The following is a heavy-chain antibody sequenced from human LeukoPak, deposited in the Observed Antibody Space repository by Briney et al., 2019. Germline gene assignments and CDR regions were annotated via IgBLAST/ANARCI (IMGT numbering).Heavy chain of an antibody. CDR1: GYTFTGYY. V-gene: IGHV1-2*02. Sequence: ASVKVSCKASGYTFTGYYMHWVRQAPGQGLEWMGWINPNSGGTNHAQKFQGRVTMTRDTSVSTAYMELSRLRSDDTAVYYCARSPRVVGYSGYGNDYWGQGTLVTVSS. CDR3: ARSPRVVGYSGYGNDY. J-gene: IGHJ4*02. D-gene: IGHD5-12*01. CDR2: INPNSGGT.